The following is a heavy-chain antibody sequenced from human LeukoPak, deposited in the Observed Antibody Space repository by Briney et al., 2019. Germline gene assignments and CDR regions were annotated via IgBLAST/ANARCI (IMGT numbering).Heavy chain of an antibody. J-gene: IGHJ4*02. CDR3: AKAPLLRFLEWLFPVSYFDY. Sequence: GGSLRLSCAASGFTFSSYAMSWVRQAPGKGLEWVSAISGSGGSTYYADSVKGRFTISRDNSKNTLYLQMNSLRAEDTAVYYCAKAPLLRFLEWLFPVSYFDYWGRGTLVTVSS. D-gene: IGHD3-3*01. CDR1: GFTFSSYA. V-gene: IGHV3-23*01. CDR2: ISGSGGST.